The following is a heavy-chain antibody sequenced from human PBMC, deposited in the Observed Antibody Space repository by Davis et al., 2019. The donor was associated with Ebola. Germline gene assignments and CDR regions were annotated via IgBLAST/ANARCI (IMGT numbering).Heavy chain of an antibody. Sequence: GGSLRLSCAASGFTFSSYAMSWVRQAPGKGLEWVSYISSSSSTIYYADSVKGRFTISRDNAKNSLYLQMNSLRAEDTAVYYCARDAVGANFDYWGQGTLVTVSS. D-gene: IGHD1-26*01. CDR2: ISSSSSTI. CDR1: GFTFSSYA. V-gene: IGHV3-48*01. CDR3: ARDAVGANFDY. J-gene: IGHJ4*02.